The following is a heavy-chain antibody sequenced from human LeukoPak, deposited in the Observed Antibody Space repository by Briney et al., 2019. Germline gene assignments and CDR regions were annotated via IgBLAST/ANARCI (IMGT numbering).Heavy chain of an antibody. CDR1: GYTFTSYA. V-gene: IGHV1-3*01. J-gene: IGHJ4*02. CDR3: ARDGTQWSFDY. CDR2: ISAGNGYT. D-gene: IGHD1-7*01. Sequence: GASVKVSCKASGYTFTSYAMHWVRLAPGQRLEWMGWISAGNGYTEYSQKLQGRVTITRDTSASTAYMELSSLRSEDTAVYYCARDGTQWSFDYWGQGILVTVSS.